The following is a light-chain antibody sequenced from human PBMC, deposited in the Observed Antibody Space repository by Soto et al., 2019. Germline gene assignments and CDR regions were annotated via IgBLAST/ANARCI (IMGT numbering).Light chain of an antibody. CDR2: DAS. Sequence: EIQMTQSPATLSVSVGERATISCRASQTVSSKLAWYQQKPGQAPRLLIHDASTKTTGVPARFSGSGSGTEVTLLIISMLSADFSVYYCQQYNNWPPWTFGQGTKVEIK. J-gene: IGKJ1*01. CDR3: QQYNNWPPWT. V-gene: IGKV3-15*01. CDR1: QTVSSK.